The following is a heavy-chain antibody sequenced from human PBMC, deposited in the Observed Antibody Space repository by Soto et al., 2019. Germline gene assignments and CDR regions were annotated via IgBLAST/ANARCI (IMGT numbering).Heavy chain of an antibody. CDR1: GYTFTSYY. CDR3: ARAGDYDFWSGYDPFGY. V-gene: IGHV1-46*01. CDR2: INPSGGST. Sequence: ASVKVSCKASGYTFTSYYMHWVRQARGQGLEWMGIINPSGGSTSYAQKFQGRVTMTRDTSTSTVYMELSSLRSEDTAVYYCARAGDYDFWSGYDPFGYWGQGTLVTVSS. J-gene: IGHJ4*02. D-gene: IGHD3-3*01.